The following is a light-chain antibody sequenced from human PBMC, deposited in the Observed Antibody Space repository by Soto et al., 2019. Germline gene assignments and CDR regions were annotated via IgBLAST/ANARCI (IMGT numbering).Light chain of an antibody. CDR2: GAS. CDR3: QQYGSSGT. V-gene: IGKV3-20*01. Sequence: EIVLTQSPGTLSLSPGERPTLSCRASQSVSNNYLAWYQQKPGQAPRLLIYGASNRATGIPDRFSGSGSGTYFTLTISRLEPEDFAVYYCQQYGSSGTFGQGTKVEIK. J-gene: IGKJ1*01. CDR1: QSVSNNY.